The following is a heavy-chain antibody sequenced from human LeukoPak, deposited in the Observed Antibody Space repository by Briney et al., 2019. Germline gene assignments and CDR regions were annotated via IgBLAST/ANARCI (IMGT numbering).Heavy chain of an antibody. CDR2: ISAYNGNT. V-gene: IGHV1-18*04. CDR3: ARETAAAGPRAFDY. Sequence: ASVKVSFKASGYTFISYGISWVRQAPGQGLEWMGWISAYNGNTNYAQKLQGRVTMTTDTSTSTAYMELRSLRSDDTAVYYCARETAAAGPRAFDYWGQGTLVTVSS. D-gene: IGHD6-13*01. CDR1: GYTFISYG. J-gene: IGHJ4*02.